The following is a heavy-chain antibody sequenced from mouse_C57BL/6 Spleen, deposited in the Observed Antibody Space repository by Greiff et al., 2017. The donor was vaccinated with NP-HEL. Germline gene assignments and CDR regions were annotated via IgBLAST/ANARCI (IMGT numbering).Heavy chain of an antibody. CDR1: GYTFTSYW. CDR2: IDPSDSYT. Sequence: QVQLQQPGAELVRPGTSVKLSCKASGYTFTSYWMHWVKQRPGQGLEWIGVIDPSDSYTNYNQKFKGKATLTVDTSSSTAYMQLSSLTSEDSAVYYCARETGRGAWFAYWGQGTLVTVSA. J-gene: IGHJ3*01. CDR3: ARETGRGAWFAY. D-gene: IGHD4-1*01. V-gene: IGHV1-59*01.